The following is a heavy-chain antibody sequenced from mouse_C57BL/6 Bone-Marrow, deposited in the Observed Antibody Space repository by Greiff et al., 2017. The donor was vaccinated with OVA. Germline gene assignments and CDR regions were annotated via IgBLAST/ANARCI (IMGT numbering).Heavy chain of an antibody. CDR2: IYPGGGYT. D-gene: IGHD2-5*01. Sequence: QVQLKESGAELVRPGTSVTMSCKASGYTFTNYWIGWAKQRPGHGLEWIGDIYPGGGYTNYNEKFKGKATLTADKSSSTAYMQFSSLTSEDSAIYYCARSGSNYGFYYAMDYWGQGTSVTVSS. CDR1: GYTFTNYW. J-gene: IGHJ4*01. V-gene: IGHV1-63*01. CDR3: ARSGSNYGFYYAMDY.